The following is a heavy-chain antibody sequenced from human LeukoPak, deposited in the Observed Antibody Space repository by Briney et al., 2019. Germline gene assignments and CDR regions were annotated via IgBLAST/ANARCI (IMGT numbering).Heavy chain of an antibody. CDR3: ARAPFPWGSSGWYFDY. D-gene: IGHD6-19*01. V-gene: IGHV1-2*02. CDR1: GYTFTGYY. CDR2: INPNSGGT. J-gene: IGHJ4*02. Sequence: GASVKVSCRASGYTFTGYYMHWVRQAPGQGLEWMGWINPNSGGTNYAQKFQGRVTMTRDTSISTAYMELSRLRSDDTAVYYCARAPFPWGSSGWYFDYWGQGTLVTVSS.